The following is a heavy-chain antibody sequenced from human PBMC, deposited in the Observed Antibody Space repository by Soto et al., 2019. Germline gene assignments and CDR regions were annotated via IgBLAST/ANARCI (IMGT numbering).Heavy chain of an antibody. J-gene: IGHJ4*02. V-gene: IGHV3-30-3*01. CDR3: ARGALYSSSSVCDY. CDR1: GFTFSSYA. D-gene: IGHD6-6*01. CDR2: ISYDRSNK. Sequence: GGSLRLSCAASGFTFSSYAMHWVRQAPGKGLEWVAVISYDRSNKYYADSVKGRFTISRDNSKNTLYLQMNSLRAEDTAVYYCARGALYSSSSVCDYWGQGTLVTVSS.